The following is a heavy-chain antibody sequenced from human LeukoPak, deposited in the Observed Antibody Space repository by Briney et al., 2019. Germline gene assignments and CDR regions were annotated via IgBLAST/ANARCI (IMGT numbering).Heavy chain of an antibody. CDR2: ISGSGGST. CDR3: AREKRVYSSSWALDY. V-gene: IGHV3-23*01. CDR1: GFTFSSYA. Sequence: QSGGSLRLSCAASGFTFSSYAMSWVRQAPGKGLEWVSAISGSGGSTYYADSVRGRFTISRDNSKNTLYLQMNSLRAEDTAVYYCAREKRVYSSSWALDYWGQGTLVTVSS. J-gene: IGHJ4*02. D-gene: IGHD6-13*01.